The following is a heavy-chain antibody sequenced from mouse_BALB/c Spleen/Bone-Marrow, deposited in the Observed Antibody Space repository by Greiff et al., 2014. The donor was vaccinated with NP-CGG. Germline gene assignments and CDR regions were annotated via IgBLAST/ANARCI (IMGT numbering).Heavy chain of an antibody. V-gene: IGHV1-69*02. CDR2: IYPSDSYT. D-gene: IGHD2-1*01. CDR3: TRWDGNYLYGYFDV. Sequence: QVQLQQSGAELVRPGASVKLSCKASGYTFTTYWIHWVKQRPGQGLEWIGNIYPSDSYTNYNQKFKDKATLTVDKSSSTAYMQLSSPTSEDAAVYDYTRWDGNYLYGYFDVWDAGTTVTVSS. CDR1: GYTFTTYW. J-gene: IGHJ1*01.